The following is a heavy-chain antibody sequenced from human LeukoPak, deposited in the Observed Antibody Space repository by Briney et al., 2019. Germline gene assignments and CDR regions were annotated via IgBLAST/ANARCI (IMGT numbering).Heavy chain of an antibody. V-gene: IGHV1-18*01. Sequence: ASVKVSCKASGYTFTSYGISWVRQAPGQGLEWMGWISAYNGNTNYAQKLQGRVTMTTDTSTSTAYMELRSLRSDDTAVYYCARELRIAVAGTISGYFDYWGQGTLVTVSS. J-gene: IGHJ4*02. CDR1: GYTFTSYG. D-gene: IGHD6-19*01. CDR2: ISAYNGNT. CDR3: ARELRIAVAGTISGYFDY.